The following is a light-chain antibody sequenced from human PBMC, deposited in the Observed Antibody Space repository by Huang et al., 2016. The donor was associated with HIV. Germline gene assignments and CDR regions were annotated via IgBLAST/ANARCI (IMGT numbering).Light chain of an antibody. CDR1: QTILPHSDSRNY. V-gene: IGKV4-1*01. Sequence: DIVMTQSPDSLAVSLGERATINCKSSQTILPHSDSRNYLAWYQQKPGQPPKLLIHWASIRKSGVPDRFIGSGSGTDFTLTISSLQAEDVAVYYCQQYYSSPFTFGPGTNVDI. CDR3: QQYYSSPFT. J-gene: IGKJ3*01. CDR2: WAS.